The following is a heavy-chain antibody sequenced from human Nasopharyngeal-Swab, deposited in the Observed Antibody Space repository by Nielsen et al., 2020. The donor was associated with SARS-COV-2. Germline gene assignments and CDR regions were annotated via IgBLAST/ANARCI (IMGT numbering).Heavy chain of an antibody. D-gene: IGHD6-13*01. Sequence: VRQAPGKGLEWVAVISYDGSNKYYADSVKGRFTISRDNSKNTLYLQMNGLRAEDTAVYYCAKDKKARGDNSSWTTDYWGQGTLVTVSS. J-gene: IGHJ4*02. CDR3: AKDKKARGDNSSWTTDY. V-gene: IGHV3-30*18. CDR2: ISYDGSNK.